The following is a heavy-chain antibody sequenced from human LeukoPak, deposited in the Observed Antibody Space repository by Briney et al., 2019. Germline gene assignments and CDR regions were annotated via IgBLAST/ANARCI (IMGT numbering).Heavy chain of an antibody. CDR2: ISTSGSGT. J-gene: IGHJ4*02. D-gene: IGHD1-26*01. Sequence: SGGSLRLSCAASGFTFSNYAMSWVRQAPGKGLAWVSGISTSGSGTYYADSVRGRFTIYRDNSKNTLYLQMNSLRADDTAVYYCARGLPPQWEVPPLDYWGQGTLVTVSS. V-gene: IGHV3-23*01. CDR1: GFTFSNYA. CDR3: ARGLPPQWEVPPLDY.